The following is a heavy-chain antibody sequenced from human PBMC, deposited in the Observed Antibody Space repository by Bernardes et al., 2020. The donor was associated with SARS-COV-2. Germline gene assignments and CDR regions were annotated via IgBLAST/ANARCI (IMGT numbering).Heavy chain of an antibody. CDR2: IYYSGST. CDR1: GGSISSYY. CDR3: AREIREVMAQFDY. Sequence: SETLSLTCTVSGGSISSYYWSWIRQPPGKGLEWIGYIYYSGSTNYNPSLKSRLTMSVDTSKNQFSLRLSSVTDADMAVYYCAREIREVMAQFDYGGQGALVRVSS. D-gene: IGHD3-16*01. J-gene: IGHJ4*02. V-gene: IGHV4-59*12.